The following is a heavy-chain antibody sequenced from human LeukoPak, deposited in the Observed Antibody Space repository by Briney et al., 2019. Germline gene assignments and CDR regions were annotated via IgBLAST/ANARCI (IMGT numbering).Heavy chain of an antibody. CDR2: ITGSGDSA. J-gene: IGHJ3*02. V-gene: IGHV3-23*01. CDR3: AKFGAAVGYDAFDI. D-gene: IGHD6-13*01. Sequence: GGSLRLSCAPSGFTFTNYAMSWVRQAPGKGLEWVSSITGSGDSAYYADSVKGRFTISRDNSKDTLYLQMNSLRAEDTAVYYCAKFGAAVGYDAFDIWGQGTMVTVSS. CDR1: GFTFTNYA.